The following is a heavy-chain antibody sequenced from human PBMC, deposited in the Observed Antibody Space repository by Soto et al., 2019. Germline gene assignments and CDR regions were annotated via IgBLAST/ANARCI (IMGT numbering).Heavy chain of an antibody. J-gene: IGHJ6*03. D-gene: IGHD2-8*01. CDR3: AREGHGGELMVYPDNMDI. Sequence: QVPLVQSGAEVKKPGASVKVSCKASGYTFTSYGISWVRQAPGHGLEWMGWISAYNGNTNFAQKLQGRVTMTTGTSPSTAYMELRSLKSDDTAVYYCAREGHGGELMVYPDNMDIWGKGTTVTVSS. CDR1: GYTFTSYG. CDR2: ISAYNGNT. V-gene: IGHV1-18*01.